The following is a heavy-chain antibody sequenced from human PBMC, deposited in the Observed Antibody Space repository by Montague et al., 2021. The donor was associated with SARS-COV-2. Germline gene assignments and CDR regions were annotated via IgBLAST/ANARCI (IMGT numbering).Heavy chain of an antibody. J-gene: IGHJ5*02. CDR2: IYYRGST. Sequence: SETLSLTCTVSGGSISSSSSYWSWTRQPPGKGLEWIGYIYYRGSTNYNPSLETRVTISVDPSKNQFSLKLSSVTAADTAVYYCAREDRWNWFDPWGQGTLVIVSS. V-gene: IGHV4-61*01. CDR3: AREDRWNWFDP. D-gene: IGHD5-24*01. CDR1: GGSISSSSSY.